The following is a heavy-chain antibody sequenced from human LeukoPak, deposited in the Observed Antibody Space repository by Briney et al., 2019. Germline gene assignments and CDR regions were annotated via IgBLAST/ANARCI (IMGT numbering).Heavy chain of an antibody. J-gene: IGHJ4*02. CDR2: INHSGST. CDR1: GGSFSGYY. CDR3: AGCPYSSGWYVDY. Sequence: SETLSLTCAVYGGSFSGYYWSWIRQPPGKGLEWIGEINHSGSTNYDPSLKSRVTISVDTSKNQFSLKLSSVTAADTAVYYCAGCPYSSGWYVDYWGQGTLVTVSS. V-gene: IGHV4-34*01. D-gene: IGHD6-19*01.